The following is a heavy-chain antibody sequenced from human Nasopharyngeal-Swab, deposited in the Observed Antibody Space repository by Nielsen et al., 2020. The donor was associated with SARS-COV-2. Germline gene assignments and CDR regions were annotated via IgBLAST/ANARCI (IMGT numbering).Heavy chain of an antibody. CDR3: ATLRTAPS. J-gene: IGHJ5*02. D-gene: IGHD2-21*02. CDR1: GFTFSNYA. CDR2: ITHDRINK. Sequence: GGSLKISCAASGFTFSNYAMHWVRQAPGTGLEWVALITHDRINKYYADSVKGRFTISRDNSKNTVYLQMSSLRSDDTALYYCATLRTAPSWGQGTLVTVSS. V-gene: IGHV3-30-3*01.